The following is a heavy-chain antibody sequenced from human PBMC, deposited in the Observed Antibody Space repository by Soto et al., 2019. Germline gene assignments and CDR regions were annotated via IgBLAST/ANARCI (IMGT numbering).Heavy chain of an antibody. J-gene: IGHJ6*02. CDR3: AKDKLMGNIALPYGMDV. Sequence: EVQLLESGGGLVQPGGSLRLSCAASGFTFSSYAMSWVRQVPGKGLEWVSALSGSGGSTFYADSVKGRFTISRVNSKNTLYLQMNSLRAEDTAVYYCAKDKLMGNIALPYGMDVWGQGTTVTVSS. CDR2: LSGSGGST. CDR1: GFTFSSYA. D-gene: IGHD6-13*01. V-gene: IGHV3-23*01.